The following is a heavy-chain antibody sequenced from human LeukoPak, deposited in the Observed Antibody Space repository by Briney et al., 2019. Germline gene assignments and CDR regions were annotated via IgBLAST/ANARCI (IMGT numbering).Heavy chain of an antibody. CDR3: AREVIEDWFDP. V-gene: IGHV4-31*03. CDR2: IYYSGST. CDR1: GGSISSGAYY. J-gene: IGHJ5*02. Sequence: SETLSLTCTVSGGSISSGAYYWNWIRQHPGKGLEWIGYIYYSGSTYYNPSLKSRVTVSVDTSKNQFSLKLSSVTAADTAVYYCAREVIEDWFDPWGQGTLVTVSS. D-gene: IGHD2/OR15-2a*01.